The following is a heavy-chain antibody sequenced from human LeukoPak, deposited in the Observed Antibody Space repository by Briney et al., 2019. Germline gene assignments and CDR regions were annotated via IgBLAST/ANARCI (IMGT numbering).Heavy chain of an antibody. J-gene: IGHJ3*02. Sequence: PSQTLSLTCNVPGVSISSSGYYWSWIRQPPGKGLEWIGFIYHTGTTFSNPSLKSRATILEDRSKNQFSLKLNSVTAADTAVYYCAAHREAFDIWGQGTMVTVSS. CDR2: IYHTGTT. CDR1: GVSISSSGYY. CDR3: AAHREAFDI. V-gene: IGHV4-30-2*01.